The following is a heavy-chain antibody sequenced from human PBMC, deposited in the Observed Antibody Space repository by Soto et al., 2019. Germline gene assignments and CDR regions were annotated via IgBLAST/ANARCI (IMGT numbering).Heavy chain of an antibody. CDR3: ARSRVPAAHDAFDI. D-gene: IGHD2-2*01. CDR2: ISAYNGNT. V-gene: IGHV1-18*01. CDR1: GYTFTSYG. J-gene: IGHJ3*02. Sequence: GASVKVSCKASGYTFTSYGISWVRQAPGQGLEWMGWISAYNGNTNYAQKLQGRVTMTTDTSTSTAYMELRSLRSDDTAVYYCARSRVPAAHDAFDIWSQGTMVTVSS.